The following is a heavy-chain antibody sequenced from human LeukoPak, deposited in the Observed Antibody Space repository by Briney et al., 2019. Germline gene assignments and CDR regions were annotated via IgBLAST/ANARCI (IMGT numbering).Heavy chain of an antibody. D-gene: IGHD3-22*01. V-gene: IGHV3-23*01. J-gene: IGHJ4*02. CDR3: AKRGYYYDSSGYYYFDY. CDR2: ISGSGGTT. Sequence: RGSLRLSCAASGFTFSSYAMSWVRQAPGKGLEWVSAISGSGGTTYYADSVEGRFTISRDNSKNTLYLQMNSLRAEDTALYYCAKRGYYYDSSGYYYFDYWGQGTLVTVSS. CDR1: GFTFSSYA.